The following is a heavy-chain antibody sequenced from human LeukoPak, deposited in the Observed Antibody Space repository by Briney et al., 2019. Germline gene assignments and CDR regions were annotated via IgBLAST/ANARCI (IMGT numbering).Heavy chain of an antibody. CDR3: AREIGPYDAFDI. CDR1: GGTFSSYA. J-gene: IGHJ3*02. CDR2: IIPILGIT. Sequence: ASVKVSCKASGGTFSSYAISWVRQAPGQGLEWMGRIIPILGITNYAQKFQGRVTMTRNTSISTAYMELSSLRSEDTAVYYCAREIGPYDAFDIWGQGTMVTVSS. V-gene: IGHV1-69*04.